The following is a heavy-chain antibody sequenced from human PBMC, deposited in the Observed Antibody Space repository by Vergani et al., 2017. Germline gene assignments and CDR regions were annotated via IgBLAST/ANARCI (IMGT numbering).Heavy chain of an antibody. V-gene: IGHV3-30*18. CDR1: GFNFSSYG. D-gene: IGHD4-17*01. J-gene: IGHJ4*02. CDR2: ISYDGSNK. CDR3: AKDPIPYGDYGYFDY. Sequence: QVQLVESGGGVVQPGRSLRLSCAAFGFNFSSYGMHWVRQAPGKGVEWVAVISYDGSNKYYADSVKGRFTISKDNSKNTLYLQMNSLRAEDTAVYYCAKDPIPYGDYGYFDYWGQGTLVTVSS.